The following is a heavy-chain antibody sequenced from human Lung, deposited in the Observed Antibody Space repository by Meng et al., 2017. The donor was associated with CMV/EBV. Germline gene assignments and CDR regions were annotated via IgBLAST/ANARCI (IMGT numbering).Heavy chain of an antibody. V-gene: IGHV3-74*01. Sequence: SCAASGFTFSSYWMHWVRQAPGKGLVWVSRINSDGSSTSYADSVKGRFTISRDNAKNTLYLQMNSLRAEDTAVYYCARDLRVRGVKGGSRYYGMDVWXKGTTVTVSS. D-gene: IGHD3-10*01. J-gene: IGHJ6*04. CDR2: INSDGSST. CDR1: GFTFSSYW. CDR3: ARDLRVRGVKGGSRYYGMDV.